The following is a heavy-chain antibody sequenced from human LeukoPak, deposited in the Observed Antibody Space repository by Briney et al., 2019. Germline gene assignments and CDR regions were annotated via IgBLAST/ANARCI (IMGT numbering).Heavy chain of an antibody. J-gene: IGHJ4*02. Sequence: PGGSLRLSCAASEFTVSSTYMSWVRQAPGKGLEWVSAISGNGDITYYTDSVKGRFTISRDNSKNTLYLQMNSLRAEDTAIYYCAKVTGSDMITYGGLDYWGQGTLVTVSS. CDR1: EFTVSSTY. CDR3: AKVTGSDMITYGGLDY. CDR2: ISGNGDIT. D-gene: IGHD3-16*01. V-gene: IGHV3-23*01.